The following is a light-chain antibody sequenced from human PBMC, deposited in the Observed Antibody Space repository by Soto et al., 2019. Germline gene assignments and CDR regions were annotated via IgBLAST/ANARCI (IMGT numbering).Light chain of an antibody. V-gene: IGKV3-15*01. CDR2: GTS. CDR1: QSVSSN. Sequence: EIVMTQSPATLSVSPGERATLSCRASQSVSSNLAWYQQKPGQAPRLLIYGTSTRATGIPARFSGSGSGTEFTLTISSLQSEDFAVYYGQQYNNWPPVTFGPGTMVDIK. J-gene: IGKJ3*01. CDR3: QQYNNWPPVT.